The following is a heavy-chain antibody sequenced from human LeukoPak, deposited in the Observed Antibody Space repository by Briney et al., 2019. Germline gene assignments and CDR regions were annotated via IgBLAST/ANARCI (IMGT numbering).Heavy chain of an antibody. CDR3: AKGTWDFDY. Sequence: SGGSLRLSSEASGFTFSNYGIHWVRQAPGKGLEWVAFIRYDGSDKYYADSVKGRFTISRDTSKNTLYLQMNSLRVEDTALYYCAKGTWDFDYWGQGTLVIVSS. V-gene: IGHV3-30*02. CDR1: GFTFSNYG. J-gene: IGHJ4*02. CDR2: IRYDGSDK. D-gene: IGHD1-26*01.